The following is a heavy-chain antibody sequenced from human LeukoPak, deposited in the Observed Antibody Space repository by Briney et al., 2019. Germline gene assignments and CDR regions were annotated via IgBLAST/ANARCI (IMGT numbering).Heavy chain of an antibody. J-gene: IGHJ4*02. CDR2: ISAYNGNT. V-gene: IGHV1-18*01. Sequence: ASVKVPCKASGYTFTSYGISWVRQAPGQGLEWMGWISAYNGNTNYAQKLQGRVTMTTDTSTSTAYMELRSLRSDDTAVYYCARPYCSSTSCYAAYWGQGTLVTVSS. D-gene: IGHD2-2*01. CDR3: ARPYCSSTSCYAAY. CDR1: GYTFTSYG.